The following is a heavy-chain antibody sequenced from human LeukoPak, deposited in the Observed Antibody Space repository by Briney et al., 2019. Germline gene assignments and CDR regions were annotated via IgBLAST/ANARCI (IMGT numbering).Heavy chain of an antibody. D-gene: IGHD1-26*01. J-gene: IGHJ4*02. CDR1: GFTLSNYW. CDR3: ARWEARDTWVYDY. CDR2: IKQDGSKL. Sequence: RGSLRLSCAASGFTLSNYWMSWVRQAPGKGLEWVANIKQDGSKLSYVDSVKGRFTVSRDNAKNSLYLQMNSLRAEDTAVYYCARWEARDTWVYDYWGQGTLVTVSS. V-gene: IGHV3-7*01.